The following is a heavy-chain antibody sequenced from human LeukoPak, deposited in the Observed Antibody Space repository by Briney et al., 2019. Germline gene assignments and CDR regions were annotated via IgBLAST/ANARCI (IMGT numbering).Heavy chain of an antibody. D-gene: IGHD1-26*01. V-gene: IGHV4-59*08. J-gene: IGHJ4*02. CDR3: ARHRQWELPFDY. CDR2: IYYSGST. Sequence: PSETLSLTCTVSGGSISSYYWSWIRQPPGKGLEWIGYIYYSGSTNYNPCLKSRVTISVDTSKNQFSLKLSSVTAADTAVYYCARHRQWELPFDYWGQGTLVTVSS. CDR1: GGSISSYY.